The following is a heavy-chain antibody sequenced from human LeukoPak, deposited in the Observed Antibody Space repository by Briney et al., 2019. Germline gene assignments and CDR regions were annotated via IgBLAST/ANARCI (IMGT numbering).Heavy chain of an antibody. V-gene: IGHV3-33*01. CDR2: IWYDGSNK. J-gene: IGHJ3*02. D-gene: IGHD4-17*01. CDR3: ARDWDYGDSGHAFDI. CDR1: GFTFSSYG. Sequence: GGSLRLSCAASGFTFSSYGMHWVRQAPGKGPEWVAVIWYDGSNKYYADSVKGRFTISRDNSKNTLYLQMNSLRAEDTAVYYCARDWDYGDSGHAFDIWGQGTMVTVSS.